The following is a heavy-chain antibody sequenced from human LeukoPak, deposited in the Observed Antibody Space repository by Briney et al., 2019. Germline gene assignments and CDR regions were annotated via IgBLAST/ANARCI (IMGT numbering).Heavy chain of an antibody. V-gene: IGHV1-8*03. CDR2: MNPNRDNK. CDR3: ARSRKDWNSPFDY. Sequence: ASVKVSCKNSEYDFSDYDINWVRQAPGQGLQWMGWMNPNRDNKGYADIFQGRVTFTRDMSTATAYLELSRLRSDDTGVYYCARSRKDWNSPFDYWGQGTQVTVS. J-gene: IGHJ4*02. CDR1: EYDFSDYD. D-gene: IGHD1-7*01.